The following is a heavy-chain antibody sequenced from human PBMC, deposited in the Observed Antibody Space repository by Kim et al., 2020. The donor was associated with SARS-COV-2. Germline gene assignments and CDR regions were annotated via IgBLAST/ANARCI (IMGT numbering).Heavy chain of an antibody. D-gene: IGHD3-16*02. Sequence: GGSLRLSCAASGFTFSNAWMSWVRQAPGKGLEWVGRIKSKTDGGTTDYAAPVKGRFTISRDDSKNTLYLQMNSLKTEDTAVYYCTHRRPREVPYDYVWGSYRYSGAFDIWGQGTMVTVSS. J-gene: IGHJ3*02. CDR3: THRRPREVPYDYVWGSYRYSGAFDI. V-gene: IGHV3-15*01. CDR2: IKSKTDGGTT. CDR1: GFTFSNAW.